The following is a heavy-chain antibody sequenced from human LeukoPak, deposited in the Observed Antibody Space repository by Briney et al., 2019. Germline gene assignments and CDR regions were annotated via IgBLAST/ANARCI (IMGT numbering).Heavy chain of an antibody. CDR2: IIPIFGTA. CDR1: GGTFSSYA. D-gene: IGHD2-2*02. J-gene: IGHJ4*02. CDR3: ARAPIYCSRTSCYIEGFDY. Sequence: ASVKVSCKASGGTFSSYAISWVRQAPGQGLEWMGGIIPIFGTANYAQKFQGRVTITTDESTSTAYMELSSLRSEDTAVYYCARAPIYCSRTSCYIEGFDYWGQGTLVTVSS. V-gene: IGHV1-69*05.